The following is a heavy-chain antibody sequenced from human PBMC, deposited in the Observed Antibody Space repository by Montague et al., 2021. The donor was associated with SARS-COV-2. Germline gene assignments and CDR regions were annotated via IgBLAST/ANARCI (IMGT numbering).Heavy chain of an antibody. CDR3: ARRGGGEVFARFMYWYFDV. J-gene: IGHJ2*01. CDR2: IYYSGSVTT. D-gene: IGHD2-21*01. Sequence: SETLSLTCSVSGGSINNYYWGWVRQSPGKGLEWIGYIYYSGSVTTXYXXXXKXRVSISVDTSENQFSLKLTSVTAADTAVYYCARRGGGEVFARFMYWYFDVWSRGSLVTVPS. CDR1: GGSINNYY. V-gene: IGHV4-59*12.